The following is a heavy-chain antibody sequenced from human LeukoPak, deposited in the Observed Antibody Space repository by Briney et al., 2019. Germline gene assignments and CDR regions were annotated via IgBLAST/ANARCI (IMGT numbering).Heavy chain of an antibody. J-gene: IGHJ4*02. V-gene: IGHV4-39*07. D-gene: IGHD6-13*01. Sequence: SETLSLTCTVSGGSIRSSSYYWGWIRQPPGKGLEWIGSIYYSGSTYYNPSLKSRVTISVDTSKNQFSLKLSSVTAADTAVYYCARVGIIAAAGTLDYWGQGTLVTVSS. CDR3: ARVGIIAAAGTLDY. CDR2: IYYSGST. CDR1: GGSIRSSSYY.